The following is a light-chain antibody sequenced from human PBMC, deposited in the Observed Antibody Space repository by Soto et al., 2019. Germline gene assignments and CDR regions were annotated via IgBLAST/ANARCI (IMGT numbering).Light chain of an antibody. CDR2: AAS. CDR3: QQTYSNPRT. Sequence: DIQMTQSPSSLSASVGDRVTITCRASQSIRTYLNWDQQKPGKAPKFLIYAASTLQSGVPSRFSGSGSGTDFTLTISSLQPEDFATYYCQQTYSNPRTFGQGTRVEI. CDR1: QSIRTY. V-gene: IGKV1-39*01. J-gene: IGKJ1*01.